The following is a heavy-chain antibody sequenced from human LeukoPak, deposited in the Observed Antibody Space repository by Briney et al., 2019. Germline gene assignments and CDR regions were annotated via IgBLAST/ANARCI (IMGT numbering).Heavy chain of an antibody. CDR1: VGSFSVYY. CDR3: ARGWINYDSYYYYMDV. D-gene: IGHD3-22*01. J-gene: IGHJ6*03. Sequence: PSETLSLTCAFYVGSFSVYYWSCIRQPPGKGREGSGEINHSGSTNYNPSLKSRVTISVDRSKTQFSLKLSSVTAADTAVYYCARGWINYDSYYYYMDVWGKGTTVTVSS. CDR2: INHSGST. V-gene: IGHV4-34*01.